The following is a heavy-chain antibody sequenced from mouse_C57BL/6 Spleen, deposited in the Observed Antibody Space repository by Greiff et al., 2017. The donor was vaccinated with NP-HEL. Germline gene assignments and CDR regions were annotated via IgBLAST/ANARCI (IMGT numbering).Heavy chain of an antibody. V-gene: IGHV2-9-1*01. CDR2: IWTGGGT. D-gene: IGHD1-1*01. J-gene: IGHJ4*01. CDR1: GFSLTSYA. CDR3: ARRDTVVDYYYAMDY. Sequence: QVQLKESGPGLVAPSQRLSITCTVSGFSLTSYAISWVRQPPGKGLEWLGVIWTGGGTNYNSALKSRLSISKDNSKSQVFLKMNSLQTDDTARYYCARRDTVVDYYYAMDYWGQGTSVTVSS.